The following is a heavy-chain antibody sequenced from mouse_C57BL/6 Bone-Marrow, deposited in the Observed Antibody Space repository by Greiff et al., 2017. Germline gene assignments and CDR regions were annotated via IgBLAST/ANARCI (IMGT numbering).Heavy chain of an antibody. J-gene: IGHJ3*01. Sequence: EVKLVESGGGLVKPGGSLKLSCAASGFTFSDSGMHWVRQAPEKGLEWVAYISSGSSTIYYADTVKGRFTISRDNAKNTLFLQMTSLRSEDTAMYYCARGDYGIAWFAYWGQGTLVTVSA. CDR3: ARGDYGIAWFAY. CDR2: ISSGSSTI. D-gene: IGHD1-1*01. V-gene: IGHV5-17*01. CDR1: GFTFSDSG.